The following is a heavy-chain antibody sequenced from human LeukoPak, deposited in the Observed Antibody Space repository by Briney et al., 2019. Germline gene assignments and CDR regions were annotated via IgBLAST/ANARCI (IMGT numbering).Heavy chain of an antibody. CDR1: GGSFSDFY. Sequence: SETLSLTCAVYGGSFSDFYWNWIRQPPGKGLEWIGEINHGSTNYNPSLKSRVTISVDTSKNQFSLKLSSVTAADTAVYYCARAFSTIYPRGYYYMDVWGKGTTVTVSS. D-gene: IGHD3-9*01. J-gene: IGHJ6*03. V-gene: IGHV4-34*01. CDR3: ARAFSTIYPRGYYYMDV. CDR2: INHGST.